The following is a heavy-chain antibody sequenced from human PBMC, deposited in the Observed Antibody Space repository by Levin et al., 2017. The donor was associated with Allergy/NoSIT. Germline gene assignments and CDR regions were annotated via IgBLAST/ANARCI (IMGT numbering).Heavy chain of an antibody. J-gene: IGHJ3*02. CDR1: GFTFSNFA. Sequence: GESLKISCAASGFTFSNFAMNWVRQAPGKGLEWVSAISGSGGSTYYADSVKGRFTISRDNSKNTLYLQMNSLRVEDTAVYYCVKEGPLYQLPPAGAFQIWGQGTMVTVSS. D-gene: IGHD2-2*01. CDR2: ISGSGGST. CDR3: VKEGPLYQLPPAGAFQI. V-gene: IGHV3-23*01.